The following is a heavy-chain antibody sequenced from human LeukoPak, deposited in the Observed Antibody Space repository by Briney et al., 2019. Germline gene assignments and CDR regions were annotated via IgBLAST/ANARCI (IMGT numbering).Heavy chain of an antibody. CDR1: GFAFRSYW. CDR3: ARDWHYYDSTTYYYYFDC. V-gene: IGHV3-7*01. CDR2: INQDGSES. J-gene: IGHJ4*02. D-gene: IGHD3-22*01. Sequence: PGGSLRLSCAASGFAFRSYWMSWVRQAPGKGLEWVANINQDGSESHCVDSVKGRYTISRDNAKSSLFLQMNSLRAEDTAVYYCARDWHYYDSTTYYYYFDCWGQGTLVTVSS.